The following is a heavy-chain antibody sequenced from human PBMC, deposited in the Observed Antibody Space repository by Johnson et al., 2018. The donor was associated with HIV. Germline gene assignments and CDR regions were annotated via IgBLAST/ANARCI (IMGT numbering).Heavy chain of an antibody. V-gene: IGHV3-11*04. J-gene: IGHJ3*02. CDR2: ISSSGTII. CDR1: GFTFSDYY. Sequence: QVQLVESGGGLVKPGGSQRLSCAVSGFTFSDYYMSWIRQAPGKGLEWVSYISSSGTIIYYADSVKGRFTISRDNSKNTLYLQMNSLRAEDTAVYYCARDSSGWYNVFDIWGQGTMVTVSS. CDR3: ARDSSGWYNVFDI. D-gene: IGHD6-19*01.